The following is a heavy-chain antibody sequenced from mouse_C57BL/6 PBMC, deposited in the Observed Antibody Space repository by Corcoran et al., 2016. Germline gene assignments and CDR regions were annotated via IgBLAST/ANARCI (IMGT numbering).Heavy chain of an antibody. CDR3: ARDSNWYFDV. D-gene: IGHD2-5*01. CDR1: GYTFTTYG. V-gene: IGHV9-3*01. CDR2: INTYSGVP. J-gene: IGHJ1*03. Sequence: QIQLVQSGPELKKPGETVKISCKASGYTFTTYGMSWVRQAPGKGLKWMAWINTYSGVPTYADDFKGRFAFSLETSASTAYLQINNLKNEDTATYFCARDSNWYFDVWGTGTTVTVS.